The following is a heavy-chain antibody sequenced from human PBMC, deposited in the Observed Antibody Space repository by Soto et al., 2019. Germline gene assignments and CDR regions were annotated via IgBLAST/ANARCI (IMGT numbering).Heavy chain of an antibody. CDR3: VRPLPSGQNYGLDV. CDR2: IYNDGKT. CDR1: GLTVSSNY. D-gene: IGHD3-10*01. J-gene: IGHJ6*01. V-gene: IGHV3-53*01. Sequence: EVQLVESGGGLIQPGGSLRLSCTASGLTVSSNYMGWVRQAPGKGLEWVSVIYNDGKTYYADSVKGRFTISRDTSKNTLHLQMDTLRAEDTAVYYCVRPLPSGQNYGLDVW.